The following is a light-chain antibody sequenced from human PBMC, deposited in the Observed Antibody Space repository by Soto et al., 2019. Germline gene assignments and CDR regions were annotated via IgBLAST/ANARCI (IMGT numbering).Light chain of an antibody. CDR3: QQYGSSPYT. Sequence: EVVFTQSPDTLSLSPGETSTLSCRASPSVANFVAWYQQKPGQAPRLLMYGASSRATGIPDRFSGTGSGTDFTLTISRLEPEDFAVYYCQQYGSSPYTFGLGTKVDI. CDR1: PSVANF. CDR2: GAS. V-gene: IGKV3-20*01. J-gene: IGKJ2*01.